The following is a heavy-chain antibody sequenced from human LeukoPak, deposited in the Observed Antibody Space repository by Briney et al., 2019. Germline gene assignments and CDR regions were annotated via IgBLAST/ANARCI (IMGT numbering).Heavy chain of an antibody. CDR3: ARRVLTLPFDC. Sequence: SETLSLTCTVSGGSISSGAYYWTWIRQHPGKGLEWIGYIYYSGSTYYNPSLKSRVTISADTSKNQFSLKLDSVTAADTAVYYCARRVLTLPFDCWGQGTLVTVSS. V-gene: IGHV4-31*03. CDR2: IYYSGST. J-gene: IGHJ4*02. D-gene: IGHD1-14*01. CDR1: GGSISSGAYY.